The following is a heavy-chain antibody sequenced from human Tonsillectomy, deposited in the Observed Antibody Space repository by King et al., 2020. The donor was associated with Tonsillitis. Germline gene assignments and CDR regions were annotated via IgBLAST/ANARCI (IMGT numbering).Heavy chain of an antibody. CDR2: ISSTSSTI. J-gene: IGHJ4*02. V-gene: IGHV3-48*01. Sequence: VQLVESGGGLVQPGGSLRLSCAASGFTFSSYTMNWVRPAPGKGLEWVSYISSTSSTIFYADSVKGRFTISRDNAKNSLCLQMNSLRAEDTAVYYCARDKRELALDYWGQGTLVTVSS. CDR3: ARDKRELALDY. D-gene: IGHD1-26*01. CDR1: GFTFSSYT.